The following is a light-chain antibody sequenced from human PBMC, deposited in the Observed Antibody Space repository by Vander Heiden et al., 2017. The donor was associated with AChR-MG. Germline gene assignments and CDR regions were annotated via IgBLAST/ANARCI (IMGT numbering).Light chain of an antibody. CDR3: YSTDSSGNHRV. J-gene: IGLJ3*02. CDR2: DDS. Sequence: SYELTQPPSESVSPGQTARITCSGDALPKKYASWYQQKSGQAPVLVIYDDSKRPSGIPERFSGSSSGTMATLTISGAQVEDEADYYCYSTDSSGNHRVFGGGTKLTVL. CDR1: ALPKKY. V-gene: IGLV3-10*01.